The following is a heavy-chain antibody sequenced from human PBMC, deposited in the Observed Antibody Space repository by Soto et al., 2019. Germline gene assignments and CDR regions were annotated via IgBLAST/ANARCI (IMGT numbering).Heavy chain of an antibody. CDR2: ISISSSTI. Sequence: GGSLRLSCAASGITFSSYNMNWVRQAPGKGLEWVSYISISSSTINYGDSVKGRFTISRDNAKNSLYLQMNSLRDEDTAMYYCARRATSDQNYDLDVWGQGTTVTVSS. J-gene: IGHJ6*02. D-gene: IGHD5-12*01. CDR3: ARRATSDQNYDLDV. V-gene: IGHV3-48*02. CDR1: GITFSSYN.